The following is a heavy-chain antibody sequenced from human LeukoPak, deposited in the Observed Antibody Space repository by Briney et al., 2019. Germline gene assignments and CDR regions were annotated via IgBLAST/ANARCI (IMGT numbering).Heavy chain of an antibody. CDR2: IYSGGST. CDR1: GFTVSSNY. CDR3: ARTFVSGDGYKVGYFDY. Sequence: GGSLRLSCAASGFTVSSNYMSWVRQAPGKGPEWVSLIYSGGSTYYTDSVKGRFAISRDNSKNTLYLQMNSLSAEDTAVYYCARTFVSGDGYKVGYFDYWGQGTLVTVSS. D-gene: IGHD5-24*01. J-gene: IGHJ4*02. V-gene: IGHV3-53*01.